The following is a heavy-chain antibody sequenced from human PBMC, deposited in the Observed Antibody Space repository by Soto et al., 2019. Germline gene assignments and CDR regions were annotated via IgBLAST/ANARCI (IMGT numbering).Heavy chain of an antibody. V-gene: IGHV1-8*01. CDR2: MNPNSGNT. CDR1: GYTFTSYD. D-gene: IGHD3-3*01. Sequence: ASVKVSCKASGYTFTSYDINWVRQATGQGLVGMGWMNPNSGNTGYAQKFQGRVTMTRNTSISTAYMELSSLRSEDTAVYYCARGDYDFWSGYYMVYWGQGTMLTASS. CDR3: ARGDYDFWSGYYMVY. J-gene: IGHJ4*02.